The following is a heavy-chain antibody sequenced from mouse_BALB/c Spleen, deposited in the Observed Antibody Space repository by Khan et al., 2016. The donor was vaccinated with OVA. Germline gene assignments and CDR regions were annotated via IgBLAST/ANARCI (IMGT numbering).Heavy chain of an antibody. CDR1: GYSITSDFA. CDR3: TRSVYYAYAYAMDY. J-gene: IGHJ4*01. V-gene: IGHV3-2*02. Sequence: EVQLQESGPGLVKPSQSLSLTCTVTGYSITSDFAWNWVRQFPGNKLEWMGYISFSGTTSSDPSLKSRLSITRDTSKNQFFLQLSSVNTEDTATYYCTRSVYYAYAYAMDYWGQGTSVTVSS. CDR2: ISFSGTT. D-gene: IGHD2-2*01.